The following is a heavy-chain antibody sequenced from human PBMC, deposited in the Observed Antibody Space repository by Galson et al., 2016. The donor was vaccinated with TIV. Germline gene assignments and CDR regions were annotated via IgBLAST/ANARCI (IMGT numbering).Heavy chain of an antibody. Sequence: SVKVSCKASGDTFSNYAISWVRQAPGQGLKWMGRIIPILNIANYAQEFQGRITITADESTSTVHMELNSLRSDDTAVYYWARVPAGNYWGQGTLVTVSS. V-gene: IGHV1-69*04. D-gene: IGHD3-10*01. J-gene: IGHJ4*02. CDR3: ARVPAGNY. CDR2: IIPILNIA. CDR1: GDTFSNYA.